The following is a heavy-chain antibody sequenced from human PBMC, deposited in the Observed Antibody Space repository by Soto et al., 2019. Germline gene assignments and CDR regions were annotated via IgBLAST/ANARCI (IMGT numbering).Heavy chain of an antibody. J-gene: IGHJ6*02. CDR1: GGSISSSSYY. CDR3: ASRQDDNCSSTSCYFFYYYGMDV. V-gene: IGHV4-39*01. CDR2: IYYSGST. D-gene: IGHD2-2*01. Sequence: KLRETLSLTCTVSGGSISSSSYYWGWIRQPPGKGLEWIGSIYYSGSTYYNPSLKSRVTISVDTSKNQFSLKLSSVTAADTAVYYCASRQDDNCSSTSCYFFYYYGMDVWGQGTTVTVSS.